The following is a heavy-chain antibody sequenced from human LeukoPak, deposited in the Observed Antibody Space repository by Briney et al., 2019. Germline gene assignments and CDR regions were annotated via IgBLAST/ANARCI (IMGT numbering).Heavy chain of an antibody. CDR1: GFTFSSYA. V-gene: IGHV3-30*04. J-gene: IGHJ4*02. D-gene: IGHD6-19*01. Sequence: PGGSLRLSCAASGFTFSSYAMHWVRQAPGKGLEWVAVISYDGSNKYYADPVKGRFTISRDNSKNTLYLQMNSLRAEDTAVYYCARLAVAGTCLDYWGQGTLVTVSS. CDR2: ISYDGSNK. CDR3: ARLAVAGTCLDY.